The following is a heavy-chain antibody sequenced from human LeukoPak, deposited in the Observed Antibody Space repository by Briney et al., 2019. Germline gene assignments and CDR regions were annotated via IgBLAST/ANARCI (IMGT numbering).Heavy chain of an antibody. CDR3: ASYDPQNYFDH. Sequence: PGGSLRLSCATSGFTFSSYAMSWVRQAPGKGLEWVSTTSGSGDKTYYADSVKGRLTISRDNSKNTLYLQMNSLRAEDTAVYYCASYDPQNYFDHWGQGTLVTVSS. D-gene: IGHD3-3*01. J-gene: IGHJ4*02. CDR1: GFTFSSYA. CDR2: TSGSGDKT. V-gene: IGHV3-23*01.